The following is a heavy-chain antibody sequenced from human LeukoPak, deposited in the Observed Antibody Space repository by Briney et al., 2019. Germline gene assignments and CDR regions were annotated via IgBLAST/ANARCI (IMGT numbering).Heavy chain of an antibody. V-gene: IGHV4-59*01. CDR1: GGSISSYY. Sequence: SETLSLTCTVSGGSISSYYWSWIRQPPGKGLEWIGYIYYSGSTNYNPSLKSRVTISVDTSKNQFSLTLSSVTAADTAVYYCAKQQLVGGGWFDPWGQGTLVTVSS. CDR3: AKQQLVGGGWFDP. CDR2: IYYSGST. J-gene: IGHJ5*02. D-gene: IGHD6-13*01.